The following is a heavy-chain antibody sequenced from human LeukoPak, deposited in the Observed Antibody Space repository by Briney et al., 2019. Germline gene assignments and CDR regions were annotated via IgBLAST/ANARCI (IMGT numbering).Heavy chain of an antibody. CDR3: SRSFEY. J-gene: IGHJ4*02. CDR1: GFPFSGSW. V-gene: IGHV3-7*01. CDR2: IKQDGSEK. Sequence: GGSLRLSCAASGFPFSGSWMDWVRQAPGKRMEWVANIKQDGSEKHYADSVKGRFTISRDNAKNSLFLQMSGLRAEDTAVYYCSRSFEYWGQGALVTVSS.